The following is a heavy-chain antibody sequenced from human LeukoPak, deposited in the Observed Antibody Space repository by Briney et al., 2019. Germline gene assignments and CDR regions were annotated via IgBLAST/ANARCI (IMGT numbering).Heavy chain of an antibody. J-gene: IGHJ4*02. CDR2: ISGSGGST. Sequence: GGSLRLSCAASGFTFSSYGMSWVRQAPGKGLEWVSAISGSGGSTYYADSVKGRFTISRDNSKNTLYLQMNSLRAEDTAVYYCAKVSSFRRSPKYYFDYWGQGTLVTVSS. CDR3: AKVSSFRRSPKYYFDY. CDR1: GFTFSSYG. V-gene: IGHV3-23*01.